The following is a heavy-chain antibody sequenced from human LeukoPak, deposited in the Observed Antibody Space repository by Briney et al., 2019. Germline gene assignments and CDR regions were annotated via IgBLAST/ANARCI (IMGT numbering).Heavy chain of an antibody. V-gene: IGHV1-18*01. CDR2: ISAYNGNT. Sequence: EASVKVSCKASGYTFTSYGISWVRQAPGQGLEWMGWISAYNGNTNYAQKLQGRVTMTTDTSTSTAYMELRSLGSDDTAVYYCARDLYYYDSSGYLFDYWGQGTLVTVSS. CDR1: GYTFTSYG. J-gene: IGHJ4*02. CDR3: ARDLYYYDSSGYLFDY. D-gene: IGHD3-22*01.